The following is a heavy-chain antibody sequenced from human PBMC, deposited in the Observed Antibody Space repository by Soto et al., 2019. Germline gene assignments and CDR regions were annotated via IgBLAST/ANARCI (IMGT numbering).Heavy chain of an antibody. CDR1: GGSISSYY. V-gene: IGHV4-59*01. CDR2: IYYSGST. D-gene: IGHD6-25*01. J-gene: IGHJ4*02. CDR3: ARVGRRLAPDVDD. Sequence: QVQLQESGPGLVKPSETLSLTCTVSGGSISSYYWSWIRQPPGKGLECIGYIYYSGSTNYNPSLRSRVTRSVATSRNQFSLTLTSVTAADTAVYSCARVGRRLAPDVDDWGQGTLVTVSS.